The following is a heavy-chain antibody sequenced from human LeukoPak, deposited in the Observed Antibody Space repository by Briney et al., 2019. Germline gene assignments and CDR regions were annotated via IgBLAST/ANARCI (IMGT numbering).Heavy chain of an antibody. V-gene: IGHV4-39*01. J-gene: IGHJ4*02. CDR3: ASTYDYVW. CDR2: IYYSGST. D-gene: IGHD3-16*01. Sequence: SETLSLTCTVSGGSISSRNYYWGWIRQPPGKGLEWIGSIYYSGSTYYNPSLKSRVTISVDTSKNQFSLKLSSVTAADTAVYYCASTYDYVWWGQGTLVTVSS. CDR1: GGSISSRNYY.